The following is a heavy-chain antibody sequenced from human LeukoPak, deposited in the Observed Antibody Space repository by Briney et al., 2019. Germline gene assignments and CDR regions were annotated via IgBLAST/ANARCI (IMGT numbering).Heavy chain of an antibody. V-gene: IGHV3-30-3*01. D-gene: IGHD5-24*01. CDR1: GFTFSSYA. Sequence: GGSLRLSCAASGFTFSSYAMHWVRQAPGKGLEWVAVISYDGSNKYYADSVKGRFTISRDNSKNTLYLQMNSLRAEDTAVYYCARDPRRDGYNSYAFDIWGQGTMVTVSS. CDR3: ARDPRRDGYNSYAFDI. J-gene: IGHJ3*02. CDR2: ISYDGSNK.